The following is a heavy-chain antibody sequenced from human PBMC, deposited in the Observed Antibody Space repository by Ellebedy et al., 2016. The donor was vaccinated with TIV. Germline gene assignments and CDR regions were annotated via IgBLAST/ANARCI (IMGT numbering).Heavy chain of an antibody. CDR1: GGSISSGDYF. Sequence: SETLSLXXTVSGGSISSGDYFWSWIRQPPGKGLEWIAYINYNGETDYNPSLRSRVTISLDTSENQFSLQLSSVTAADTALYYCARAQGRSMDLKYFDYWGQGTLVTVSS. V-gene: IGHV4-30-4*01. CDR3: ARAQGRSMDLKYFDY. D-gene: IGHD2/OR15-2a*01. J-gene: IGHJ4*02. CDR2: INYNGET.